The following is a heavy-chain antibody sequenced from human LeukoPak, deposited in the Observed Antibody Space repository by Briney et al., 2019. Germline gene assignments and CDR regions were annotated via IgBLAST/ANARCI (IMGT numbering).Heavy chain of an antibody. D-gene: IGHD5-18*01. CDR1: GGSISSYY. CDR3: ARTMSGSYGLDY. Sequence: SETLSLTCTVSGGSISSYYWSWIRQPPGKGLEWIGYMYRSGNTDFNPSLKSRVTISLDTSKNQFSLKVTSVTAADTAVYYCARTMSGSYGLDYWGQGILVTVSS. CDR2: MYRSGNT. J-gene: IGHJ4*02. V-gene: IGHV4-59*01.